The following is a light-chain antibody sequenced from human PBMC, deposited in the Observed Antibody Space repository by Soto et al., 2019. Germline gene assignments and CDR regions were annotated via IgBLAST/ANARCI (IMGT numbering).Light chain of an antibody. V-gene: IGKV3-15*01. CDR3: QQHNNWPPWT. CDR1: QNIRNN. J-gene: IGKJ1*01. CDR2: GAS. Sequence: EVVMPQSPASLSVSPGAGSTLSGRASQNIRNNLAWYQQNPGQSPRLLISGASTREAGIPGRFSGSGSGTEFTLIISSLQSEDFAIYYCQQHNNWPPWTFGQGTKVDIK.